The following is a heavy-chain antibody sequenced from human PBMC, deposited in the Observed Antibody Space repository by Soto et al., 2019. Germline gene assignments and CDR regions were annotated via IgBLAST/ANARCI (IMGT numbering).Heavy chain of an antibody. CDR2: ISSSSYI. J-gene: IGHJ4*02. CDR3: ARDWYYYDSSGYPVDY. V-gene: IGHV3-21*01. CDR1: GFTFSSYS. Sequence: GGSLRLSCAASGFTFSSYSMDWVRQAPGKGLEWVSSISSSSYIYYADSVKGRFTISRDNAKNSLYLQMNSLRAEDTAVYYCARDWYYYDSSGYPVDYWGQGTLVTVSS. D-gene: IGHD3-22*01.